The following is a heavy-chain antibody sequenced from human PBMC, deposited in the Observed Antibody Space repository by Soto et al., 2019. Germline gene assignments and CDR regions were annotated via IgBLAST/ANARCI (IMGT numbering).Heavy chain of an antibody. CDR1: GFTFRNYD. J-gene: IGHJ6*02. D-gene: IGHD3-3*01. CDR2: ISAAGNP. Sequence: EVQLVESGGGLVQPGGSLRLSCEASGFTFRNYDMHWVRQGTGKGLEWVSGISAAGNPDYADSVEGRFTIPSDNAQHSFFPQITSLTVGDTAVYYCARTDRDFYGLDVWGQGTTVIVSS. V-gene: IGHV3-13*05. CDR3: ARTDRDFYGLDV.